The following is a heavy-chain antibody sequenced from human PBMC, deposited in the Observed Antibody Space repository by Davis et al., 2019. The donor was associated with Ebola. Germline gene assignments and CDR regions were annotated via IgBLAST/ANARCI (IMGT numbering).Heavy chain of an antibody. CDR3: ARAPKLGYCSGGSCYKYNWFDP. V-gene: IGHV4-30-4*07. D-gene: IGHD2-15*01. J-gene: IGHJ5*02. CDR1: GGFVSSGGYS. Sequence: SETLSLTCDVSGGFVSSGGYSWSWIRQPPGKGLEWIGYYYYTGNTYYNPSLKTRVTISIDTSKNQFSLKLSSVTAADTAVYYCARAPKLGYCSGGSCYKYNWFDPWGQGTLVTVSS. CDR2: YYYTGNT.